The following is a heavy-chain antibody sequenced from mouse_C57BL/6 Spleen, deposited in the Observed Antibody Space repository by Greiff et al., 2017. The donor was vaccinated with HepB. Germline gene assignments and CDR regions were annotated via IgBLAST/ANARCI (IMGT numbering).Heavy chain of an antibody. D-gene: IGHD2-4*01. Sequence: EVQLQQSGPGLVKPSQSLSLTCSVTGYSITSGYYWNWIRQFPGNKLEWMGYISYDGSNNYNPSLKNRISITRDTSKNQFFLKLNSVTTEDTATYYCARPRIYDYDVSRYFDVWGTGTTVTVSS. CDR3: ARPRIYDYDVSRYFDV. CDR2: ISYDGSN. CDR1: GYSITSGYY. J-gene: IGHJ1*03. V-gene: IGHV3-6*01.